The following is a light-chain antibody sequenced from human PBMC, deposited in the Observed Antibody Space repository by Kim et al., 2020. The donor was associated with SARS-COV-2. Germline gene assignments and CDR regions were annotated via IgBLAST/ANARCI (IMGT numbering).Light chain of an antibody. CDR1: QDISSN. CDR2: DAS. CDR3: QKCDGAPWT. J-gene: IGKJ1*01. Sequence: ASVGDRVTRPCRASQDISSNVAWYQQKQGKVPKLLMYDASVLQSGVPSRFSGSGSGTDFTLTISSLQPEDVATYYCQKCDGAPWTFGQGTKVDIK. V-gene: IGKV1-27*01.